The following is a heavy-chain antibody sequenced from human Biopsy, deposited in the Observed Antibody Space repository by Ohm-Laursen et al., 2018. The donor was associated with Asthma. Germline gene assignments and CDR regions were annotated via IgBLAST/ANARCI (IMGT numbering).Heavy chain of an antibody. CDR1: GFTFSSYA. Sequence: LSCAASGFTFSSYAMSWVRQAPGKGLDWVAVISFDGSNKNYTDSVKGRFTISRDNSRNTLHLQMNSLRAEDTAVYYCAKDVFPGWELRRGPDYWGQGTLVTVSS. CDR3: AKDVFPGWELRRGPDY. CDR2: ISFDGSNK. V-gene: IGHV3-30*18. D-gene: IGHD1-26*01. J-gene: IGHJ4*02.